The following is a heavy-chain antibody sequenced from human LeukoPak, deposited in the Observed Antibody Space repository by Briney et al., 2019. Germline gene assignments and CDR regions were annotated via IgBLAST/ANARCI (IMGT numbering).Heavy chain of an antibody. V-gene: IGHV4-59*08. CDR3: ARHKIVDPFWSGYYYFDY. D-gene: IGHD3-3*01. Sequence: SETLSLTCTVSGGSISSYYWSWIRQPPEKGLEWIGYIYYSGSTNYNPSLKSRVTISVDTSKNQFSLKLSSVTAADTAVYYCARHKIVDPFWSGYYYFDYWGQGTLVTVSS. CDR2: IYYSGST. J-gene: IGHJ4*02. CDR1: GGSISSYY.